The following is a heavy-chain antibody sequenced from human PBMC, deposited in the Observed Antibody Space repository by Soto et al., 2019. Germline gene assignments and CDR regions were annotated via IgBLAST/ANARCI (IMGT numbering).Heavy chain of an antibody. CDR1: GFTFSSYA. CDR2: ISYDGSNK. V-gene: IGHV3-30-3*01. CDR3: ARGSRDSYPGSRIFDL. D-gene: IGHD3-10*01. J-gene: IGHJ4*02. Sequence: GGSLRLSCAASGFTFSSYAMHWVRQAPGKGLEWVAVISYDGSNKYYADSVRGRFTISRDNSKNTLYLQMSSLRAEDSAVYYCARGSRDSYPGSRIFDLWGRGTRVTVSS.